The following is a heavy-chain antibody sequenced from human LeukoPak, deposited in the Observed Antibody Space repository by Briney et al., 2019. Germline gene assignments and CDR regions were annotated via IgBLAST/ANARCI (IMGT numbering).Heavy chain of an antibody. J-gene: IGHJ6*03. Sequence: GGSLRLSCAASGFTFSGYYMNWVRQAPGKGLEWVSSIGGSSRTIYYADSVKGRCTVSRDNAKNSLFLQMNSLRAEDTAVYFCARAIFGVAQPPHYFYYYTDVWGKGTTATVSS. CDR1: GFTFSGYY. CDR3: ARAIFGVAQPPHYFYYYTDV. CDR2: IGGSSRTI. V-gene: IGHV3-21*01. D-gene: IGHD3-3*01.